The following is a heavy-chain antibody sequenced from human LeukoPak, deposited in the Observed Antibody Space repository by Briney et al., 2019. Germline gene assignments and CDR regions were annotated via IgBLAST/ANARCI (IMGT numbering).Heavy chain of an antibody. CDR3: AKKFGWERLVFPRGGFSL. Sequence: GGSLRLSCAASGFTFNSYAMSWVRQAPGKGLEWVSAISGSGGSKYYADSVKGRFTISRDNSKNTLYLQLNSLRAEDTAVYYCAKKFGWERLVFPRGGFSLRGPGTLVPVSP. V-gene: IGHV3-23*01. J-gene: IGHJ4*02. D-gene: IGHD1-26*01. CDR2: ISGSGGSK. CDR1: GFTFNSYA.